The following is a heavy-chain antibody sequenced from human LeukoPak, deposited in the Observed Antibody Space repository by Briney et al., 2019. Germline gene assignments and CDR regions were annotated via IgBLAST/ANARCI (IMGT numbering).Heavy chain of an antibody. V-gene: IGHV3-30*18. CDR2: IGHDGSNK. CDR3: AKVQYVYYGSGSYDMDV. Sequence: GRSLRLSCAASGFTFSNYGMHWVRQAPGKGLEWVAIIGHDGSNKYYADSVKGRFTISRDNSKNTLYLQMNSLSAEDTAIYYCAKVQYVYYGSGSYDMDVWGQGTPVTVSS. CDR1: GFTFSNYG. D-gene: IGHD3-10*01. J-gene: IGHJ6*02.